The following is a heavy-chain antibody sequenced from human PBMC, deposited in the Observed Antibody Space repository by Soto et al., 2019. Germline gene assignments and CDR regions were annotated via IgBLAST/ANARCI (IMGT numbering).Heavy chain of an antibody. Sequence: GASVKVSCKASEGTFSSYAISWVRQAPGQGLEWMGGIIPIFGTADYAQKFQGRVTITAHESTSAAYMELSSLRSEDTAVYYCARDGGVYDYSPFDYWGQGTLVTVSS. J-gene: IGHJ4*02. CDR1: EGTFSSYA. CDR2: IIPIFGTA. D-gene: IGHD4-4*01. CDR3: ARDGGVYDYSPFDY. V-gene: IGHV1-69*13.